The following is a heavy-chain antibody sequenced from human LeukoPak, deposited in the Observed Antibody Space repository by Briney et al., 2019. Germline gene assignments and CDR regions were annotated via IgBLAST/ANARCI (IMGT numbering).Heavy chain of an antibody. CDR2: ISWDGGST. J-gene: IGHJ6*02. CDR1: GFTFDDYS. Sequence: GGSLGLSCAASGFTFDDYSMHWVRQAPGKGLEWVSLISWDGGSTFYADSVKGRFTISRDNSKNSLYLQMNSLRIEDTGLYYCAKDITIFGVDDYHYYYGMDAWGQGTTVTVSS. CDR3: AKDITIFGVDDYHYYYGMDA. V-gene: IGHV3-43*01. D-gene: IGHD3-3*01.